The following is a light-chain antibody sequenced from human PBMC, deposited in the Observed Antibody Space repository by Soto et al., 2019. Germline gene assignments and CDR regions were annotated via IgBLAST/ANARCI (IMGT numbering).Light chain of an antibody. J-gene: IGKJ1*01. Sequence: EIVMRQSPATRSLVPVEKATLSCMSSQSISSNLAWYQQKPGQAPRLLTYGASTRATSIPARFSGSGSGTEFTLTISSLQPEDFAVYYCQQYYNWPRTFGQGIKV. CDR3: QQYYNWPRT. CDR2: GAS. V-gene: IGKV3-15*01. CDR1: QSISSN.